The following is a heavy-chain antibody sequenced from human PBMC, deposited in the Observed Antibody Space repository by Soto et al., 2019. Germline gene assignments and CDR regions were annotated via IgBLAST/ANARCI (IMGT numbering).Heavy chain of an antibody. CDR3: ARMILGIAAPGYDY. CDR1: GGTFSSYA. J-gene: IGHJ4*02. V-gene: IGHV1-69*13. Sequence: ASVKVSCKASGGTFSSYAISWVRQAPGQGLEWMGGIIPIFGTANYAQKFQGRVTITADESTSTAYMKLSSLRSEDTAVYYCARMILGIAAPGYDYWGQGTLVTVSS. D-gene: IGHD6-13*01. CDR2: IIPIFGTA.